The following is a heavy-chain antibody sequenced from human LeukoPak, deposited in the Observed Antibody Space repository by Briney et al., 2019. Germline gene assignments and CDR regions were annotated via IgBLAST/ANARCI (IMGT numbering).Heavy chain of an antibody. V-gene: IGHV3-21*01. CDR2: ISSSSSYI. Sequence: PGGSMRLSCAASGCTFSSYSMNWVRQAPGKGLEWVSSISSSSSYIYYADSVKGRFTISRDNAKNSLYLQMNSLRAEDTAVYYCARDRCGGDCYLPDDAFDIWGQGTMVTVSS. CDR1: GCTFSSYS. D-gene: IGHD2-21*01. CDR3: ARDRCGGDCYLPDDAFDI. J-gene: IGHJ3*02.